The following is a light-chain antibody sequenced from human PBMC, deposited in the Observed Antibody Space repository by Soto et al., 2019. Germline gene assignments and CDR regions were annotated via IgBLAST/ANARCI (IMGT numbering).Light chain of an antibody. CDR3: CSYAGSGTYV. CDR2: EDS. Sequence: QSVLTQPASVSGSPGQSITISCTGTSSVVGSYNLVSWYQQHPGKAPKLIIYEDSKRPSGVSNRFSGSKSGNTASLTISGLQAEYEADYYCCSYAGSGTYVFGTGTKVTVL. CDR1: SSVVGSYNL. V-gene: IGLV2-23*01. J-gene: IGLJ1*01.